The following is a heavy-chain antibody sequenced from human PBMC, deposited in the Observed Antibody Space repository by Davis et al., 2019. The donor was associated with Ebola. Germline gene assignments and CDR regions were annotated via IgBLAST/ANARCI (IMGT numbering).Heavy chain of an antibody. D-gene: IGHD2-2*01. J-gene: IGHJ4*02. Sequence: LSLTCAASGFTFSSYAMSWVRQAPGKGLEWVAVISYDGSNKYYADSVKGRFTISRDNAKNSLYLQMNSLRAEDTAVYYCARDQRHCSSTSCPYYFDYWGQGTLVTVSS. CDR3: ARDQRHCSSTSCPYYFDY. CDR1: GFTFSSYA. CDR2: ISYDGSNK. V-gene: IGHV3-30*03.